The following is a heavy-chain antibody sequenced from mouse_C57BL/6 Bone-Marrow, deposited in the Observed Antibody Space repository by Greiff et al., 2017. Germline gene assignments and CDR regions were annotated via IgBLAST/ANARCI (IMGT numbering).Heavy chain of an antibody. CDR2: IHPNSGST. V-gene: IGHV1-64*01. CDR3: ARVGYDYDLHFDY. D-gene: IGHD2-4*01. CDR1: GYTFTSYW. J-gene: IGHJ2*01. Sequence: QVQLKQPGAELVKPGASVKLSCKASGYTFTSYWMHWVKQRPGQGLEWIGMIHPNSGSTNYNEKFKSKATLTVDKSSSTAYMQLSSLTSEDSAVYYCARVGYDYDLHFDYWGQGTTLTVSS.